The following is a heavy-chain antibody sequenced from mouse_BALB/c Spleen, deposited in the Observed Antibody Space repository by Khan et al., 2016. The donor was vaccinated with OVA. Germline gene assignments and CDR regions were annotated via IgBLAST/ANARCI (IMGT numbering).Heavy chain of an antibody. D-gene: IGHD1-1*01. Sequence: EVELVESGGGLVKPGGSLKLSCAASGFTFSSYAMSWVRQTPEKRLEWVASISSGGSTYYPDSVKGRFTISRDNARNILYLQMSSLRSEDTAMYYCARVYGSGGVDYWGQGTTLTVSS. CDR3: ARVYGSGGVDY. J-gene: IGHJ2*01. CDR2: ISSGGST. V-gene: IGHV5-6-5*01. CDR1: GFTFSSYA.